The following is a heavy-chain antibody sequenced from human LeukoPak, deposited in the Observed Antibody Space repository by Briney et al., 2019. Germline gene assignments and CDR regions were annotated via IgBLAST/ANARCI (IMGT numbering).Heavy chain of an antibody. V-gene: IGHV1-18*01. J-gene: IGHJ4*02. CDR3: ARDRGPKYITMIVVGFDY. CDR2: ISGYNGNT. Sequence: ASVKVSCKAFGYTFTNFGVSWVRQVPGQGLEWMGWISGYNGNTNYGQKVRGRVTITRDTSASTAYMELSSLRSEDTAVYYCARDRGPKYITMIVVGFDYWGQGTLVTVSS. D-gene: IGHD3-22*01. CDR1: GYTFTNFG.